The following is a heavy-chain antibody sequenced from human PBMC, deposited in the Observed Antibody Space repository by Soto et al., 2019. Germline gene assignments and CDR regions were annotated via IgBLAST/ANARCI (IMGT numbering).Heavy chain of an antibody. Sequence: QVQLVESGGGVVQPGRSLRLSCAASGFTFSSYGMHWVRQAPGKGLEWVAVISYDGSNKYYADSVKGRFTISRDNSKNTLYLPMNSLRAEDTAVYYCAKPRQITSLLLYYFDYWGQGTLVTVSS. CDR1: GFTFSSYG. V-gene: IGHV3-30*18. D-gene: IGHD2-15*01. CDR3: AKPRQITSLLLYYFDY. CDR2: ISYDGSNK. J-gene: IGHJ4*02.